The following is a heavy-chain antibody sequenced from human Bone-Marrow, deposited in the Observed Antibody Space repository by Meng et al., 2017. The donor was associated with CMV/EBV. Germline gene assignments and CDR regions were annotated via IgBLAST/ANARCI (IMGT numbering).Heavy chain of an antibody. Sequence: GESLKISCTASGFTFSSYAMHWVRQAPGKGLEWVAVISYDGSNKYYADSVKGRFTISRDNSKNTLYLQMNSLRAEDTAVYYCAKDSFYYYGGNWFDPWGQGTLVTVSS. V-gene: IGHV3-30*04. D-gene: IGHD3-22*01. CDR1: GFTFSSYA. J-gene: IGHJ5*02. CDR3: AKDSFYYYGGNWFDP. CDR2: ISYDGSNK.